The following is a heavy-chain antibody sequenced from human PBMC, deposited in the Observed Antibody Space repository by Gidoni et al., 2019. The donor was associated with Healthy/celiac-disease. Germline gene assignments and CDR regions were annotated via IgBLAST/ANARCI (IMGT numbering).Heavy chain of an antibody. Sequence: QVQLVQSGAEVKKPGASVKVSCKASGYTFTSYAMHWVRQAPGQRLEWMGWINAGNGNTKYSQKFQGRVTITRDTSASTAYMELSSLRSEDTAVYYCASSGYSYGLYGMDVWGQGTTVTVSS. V-gene: IGHV1-3*01. D-gene: IGHD5-18*01. CDR2: INAGNGNT. CDR3: ASSGYSYGLYGMDV. J-gene: IGHJ6*02. CDR1: GYTFTSYA.